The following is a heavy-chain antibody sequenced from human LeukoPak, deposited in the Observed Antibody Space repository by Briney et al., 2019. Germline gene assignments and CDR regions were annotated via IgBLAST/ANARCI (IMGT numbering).Heavy chain of an antibody. V-gene: IGHV3-30*02. Sequence: QAGGSLRLSCAASGFTFSSYGMHWVRQAPGKGLEWVAVIWYDGSNKYYADSVKGRFTISRDNSKNTLDLQMNSLRAEDTALYYCAKDGSPQPGYAFDIWGQGTMVTVSS. CDR3: AKDGSPQPGYAFDI. J-gene: IGHJ3*02. CDR1: GFTFSSYG. D-gene: IGHD6-25*01. CDR2: IWYDGSNK.